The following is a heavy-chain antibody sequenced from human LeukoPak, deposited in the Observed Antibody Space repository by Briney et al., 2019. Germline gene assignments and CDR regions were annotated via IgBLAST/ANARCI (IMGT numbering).Heavy chain of an antibody. CDR3: AREPFLEWLLPDHDAFDI. V-gene: IGHV4-4*07. CDR1: GGTISSYY. Sequence: SSETLSLTGTVSGGTISSYYWSWIGQPPGKELEWIGRPYSGGGTDYNPSLKSRVTMSVDTSKNQFSLKLRSVTAADTAVYYCAREPFLEWLLPDHDAFDIWGQGTMVTVSS. D-gene: IGHD3-3*01. CDR2: PYSGGGT. J-gene: IGHJ3*02.